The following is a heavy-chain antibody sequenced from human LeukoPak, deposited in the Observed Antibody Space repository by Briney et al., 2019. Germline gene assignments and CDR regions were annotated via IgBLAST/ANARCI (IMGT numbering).Heavy chain of an antibody. J-gene: IGHJ4*02. CDR3: ARGGHGTSVAVAGTGDY. CDR2: INPSGGST. CDR1: GYTFTGYY. D-gene: IGHD6-19*01. V-gene: IGHV1-46*01. Sequence: GASVKVSCKASGYTFTGYYMHWVRQAPGQGLEWMGIINPSGGSTIYSQKFQGRVTMTTDMSTSTVYMELTSLRSDDTAVYYCARGGHGTSVAVAGTGDYWGQGTLVTVSS.